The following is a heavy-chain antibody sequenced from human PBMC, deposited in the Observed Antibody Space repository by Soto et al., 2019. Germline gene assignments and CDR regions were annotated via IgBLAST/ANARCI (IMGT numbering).Heavy chain of an antibody. J-gene: IGHJ4*02. D-gene: IGHD3-9*01. V-gene: IGHV4-31*03. CDR2: IYYSGST. CDR3: AREKGVRTGSQFLDY. Sequence: SETLSLTCTVSGGSISSGGYYWSWIRQQPGKGLEWIGYIYYSGSTYYNPSLKSRVTISVDTSKNQFSLKLSSVTAADTAVYYCAREKGVRTGSQFLDYWGQGTLVTVSS. CDR1: GGSISSGGYY.